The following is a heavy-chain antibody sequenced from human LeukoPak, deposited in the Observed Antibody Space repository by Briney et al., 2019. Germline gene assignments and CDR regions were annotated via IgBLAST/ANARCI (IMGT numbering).Heavy chain of an antibody. D-gene: IGHD3-22*01. J-gene: IGHJ5*02. CDR2: INHSGST. CDR3: ASCPYYYDSSGYSNWFDP. CDR1: GGSFSGYY. V-gene: IGHV4-34*01. Sequence: PSETLSLTCAVYGGSFSGYYWSWIRQPPGKGLKWIGEINHSGSTNYNPSLKSRVTISVDTSKNQFSLKLSSVTAADTAVYYCASCPYYYDSSGYSNWFDPWGQGTLVTVSS.